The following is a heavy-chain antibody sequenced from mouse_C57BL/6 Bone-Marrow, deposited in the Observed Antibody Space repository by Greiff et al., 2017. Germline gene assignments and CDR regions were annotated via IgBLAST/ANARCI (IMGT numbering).Heavy chain of an antibody. Sequence: DVQLQESGGDLVKPGGSLKLSCAASGFTFSSYGMSWVRQTPDKRLEWVATISSGGSYTYYPDSVKGRFTISRANAKNTLYLQMSSLKSEDTAMYYCASSWDYWGQGTSVTVSS. J-gene: IGHJ4*01. CDR1: GFTFSSYG. CDR3: ASSWDY. V-gene: IGHV5-6*01. CDR2: ISSGGSYT.